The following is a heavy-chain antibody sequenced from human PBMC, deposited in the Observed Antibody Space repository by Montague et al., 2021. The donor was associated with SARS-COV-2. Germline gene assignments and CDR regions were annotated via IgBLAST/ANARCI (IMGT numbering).Heavy chain of an antibody. CDR3: ASGRMVPYSSSWTTLYYYYGMDV. J-gene: IGHJ6*02. Sequence: CAISGDSVSSNSAARNWIRQSPSRGLEWLGRTYYRSKWYNDYAXXXKXXXTIXPDTSKNQFSLQLNSVTPEDTAAYYCASGRMVPYSSSWTTLYYYYGMDVWGQGTTVTVSS. CDR2: TYYRSKWYN. V-gene: IGHV6-1*01. D-gene: IGHD6-13*01. CDR1: GDSVSSNSAA.